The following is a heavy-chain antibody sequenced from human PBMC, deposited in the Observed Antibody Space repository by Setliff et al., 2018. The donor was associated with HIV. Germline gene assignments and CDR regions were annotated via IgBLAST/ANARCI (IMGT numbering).Heavy chain of an antibody. CDR3: ASGSRIYDFDY. CDR1: GGTFSNSA. Sequence: SVKVSCKTSGGTFSNSAINWVRQAPGQGLEWMATIIPVFDTPKYAQKFQGRLTITADEPTSTAYMELSGLRSDDTAFYYCASGSRIYDFDYWGQGTLVTSPQ. CDR2: IIPVFDTP. J-gene: IGHJ4*02. D-gene: IGHD3-22*01. V-gene: IGHV1-69*13.